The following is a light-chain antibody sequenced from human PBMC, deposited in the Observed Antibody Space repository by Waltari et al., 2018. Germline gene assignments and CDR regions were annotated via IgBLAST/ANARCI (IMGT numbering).Light chain of an antibody. CDR2: DAS. V-gene: IGKV3-20*01. J-gene: IGKJ1*01. Sequence: EIVLTQSPGTLSLSPGERATLSCRASQSVSRTLAWYQQKPGQAPRLLIYDASSRATGIPDSFNGSGPGTDLSLTISRLGPEDFAVYYCQKYGSLPATFGQGTKGESK. CDR1: QSVSRT. CDR3: QKYGSLPAT.